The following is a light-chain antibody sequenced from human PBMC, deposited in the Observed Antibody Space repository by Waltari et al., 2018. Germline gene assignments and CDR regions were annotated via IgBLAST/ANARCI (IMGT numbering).Light chain of an antibody. Sequence: EIVMTQSPATLSVSPGERATLSCRASQSVSTNLAWYQHKPGQAPRHLIYGASTRATGIPARFSGSGSGTDFTLTISSMQSEDFAVYYCQQYNNWWTFGQGTKVEIK. CDR3: QQYNNWWT. CDR2: GAS. CDR1: QSVSTN. V-gene: IGKV3-15*01. J-gene: IGKJ1*01.